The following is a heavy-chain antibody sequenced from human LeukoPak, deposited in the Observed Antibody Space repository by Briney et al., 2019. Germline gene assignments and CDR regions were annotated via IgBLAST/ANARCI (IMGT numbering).Heavy chain of an antibody. D-gene: IGHD2-21*02. Sequence: GESLKISCKGSGYSFTSYWIGWVRQMPGKGLEWMGIIYPGDSDTRYSPSFQGQVTISADKSISTAYLQWSSLRASDTAMYYCARHVPYCGGDCFPNWFDPWGQGTLVTVSS. CDR2: IYPGDSDT. J-gene: IGHJ5*02. CDR3: ARHVPYCGGDCFPNWFDP. V-gene: IGHV5-51*01. CDR1: GYSFTSYW.